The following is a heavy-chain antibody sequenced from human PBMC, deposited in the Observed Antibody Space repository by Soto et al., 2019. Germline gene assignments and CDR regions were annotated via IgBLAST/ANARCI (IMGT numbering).Heavy chain of an antibody. Sequence: EVQLVESGGGLVQPGGSLKLSCAASGFTFSGSAMHWVRQASGKGLEWVGRIRSKANSYATAYAASVKGRFTISRDDSKNTAYLQMNSLKTEDTAVYYCTSPTAPSGYCTNGVCRHHYYYYGMDVWGQGTTVTVSS. J-gene: IGHJ6*02. CDR1: GFTFSGSA. CDR2: IRSKANSYAT. D-gene: IGHD2-8*01. CDR3: TSPTAPSGYCTNGVCRHHYYYYGMDV. V-gene: IGHV3-73*02.